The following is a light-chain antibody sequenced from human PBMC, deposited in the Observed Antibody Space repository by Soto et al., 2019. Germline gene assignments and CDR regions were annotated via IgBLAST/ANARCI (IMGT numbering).Light chain of an antibody. CDR3: LQDYNYPYT. Sequence: AIQMTQSPSSLSASVGDRVTITCRASQGIRNDLGWYQQKPGKAPKLLIYAASSLQSGVPSRFSGSGSGTDVRLAISSLQPEDFATYYCLQDYNYPYTFGQGTKLEIK. V-gene: IGKV1-6*01. J-gene: IGKJ2*01. CDR2: AAS. CDR1: QGIRND.